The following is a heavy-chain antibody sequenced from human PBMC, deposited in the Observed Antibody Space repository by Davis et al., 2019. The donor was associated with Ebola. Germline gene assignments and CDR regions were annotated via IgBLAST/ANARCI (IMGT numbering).Heavy chain of an antibody. CDR3: ARVHSSSWTRFDP. V-gene: IGHV3-33*01. CDR2: IWYDGSNK. Sequence: PGGSLRLSCAASGFTFSSYGMHWVRQAPGKGLEWVAVIWYDGSNKYYADSVKGRFTISRDNSKNTLYLQMNSLRAEDTAVYYCARVHSSSWTRFDPWGQGTLVTVSS. D-gene: IGHD6-13*01. J-gene: IGHJ5*02. CDR1: GFTFSSYG.